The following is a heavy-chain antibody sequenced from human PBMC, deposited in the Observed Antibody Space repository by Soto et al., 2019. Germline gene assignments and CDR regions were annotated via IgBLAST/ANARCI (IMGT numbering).Heavy chain of an antibody. CDR1: GFTFSSYA. V-gene: IGHV3-23*01. J-gene: IGHJ4*02. Sequence: HPGGSLRLSCAASGFTFSSYAMSWVRQAPGKGLEWVSAISGSGGSTYYADSVKGRFTISRDNSKNTLYLQMNSLRAEDTAVYYCAGQRQGAIFGVVIWSFDYWGQGTLVTVSS. D-gene: IGHD3-3*01. CDR3: AGQRQGAIFGVVIWSFDY. CDR2: ISGSGGST.